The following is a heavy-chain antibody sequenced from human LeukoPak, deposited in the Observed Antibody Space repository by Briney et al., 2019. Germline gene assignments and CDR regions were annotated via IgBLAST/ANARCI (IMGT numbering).Heavy chain of an antibody. V-gene: IGHV4-30-2*01. D-gene: IGHD2-2*01. CDR2: IYHSGST. Sequence: SETLSLTCTVSGGSISSGGYYWRWIRQPPGKGLEWIGYIYHSGSTYYNPSLKSRVTISVDRSKNQFSLKLSSVTAADTAVYYCARDQTSVGCMDVWGKGTTVTVSS. CDR3: ARDQTSVGCMDV. J-gene: IGHJ6*03. CDR1: GGSISSGGYY.